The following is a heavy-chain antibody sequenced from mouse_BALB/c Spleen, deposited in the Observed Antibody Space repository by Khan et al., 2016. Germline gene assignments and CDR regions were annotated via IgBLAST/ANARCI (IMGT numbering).Heavy chain of an antibody. J-gene: IGHJ3*01. D-gene: IGHD2-2*01. V-gene: IGHV3-2*02. CDR2: ISYSGST. CDR1: GYSITSDYA. CDR3: ARSDGYDGGFAY. Sequence: EVQLQESGPGLVKPSQSLSLTCTVTGYSITSDYAWNWIRQFPGNKLEWIGYISYSGSTSYNPSLQSRISITRDTSKNQFFLQLNSVTTEDTATYYCARSDGYDGGFAYWGQGTLVTVSA.